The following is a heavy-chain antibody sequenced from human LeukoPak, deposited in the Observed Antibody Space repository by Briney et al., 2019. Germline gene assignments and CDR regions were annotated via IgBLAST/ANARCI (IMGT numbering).Heavy chain of an antibody. CDR2: IKQDGSEK. CDR1: GFIFSSYS. CDR3: ARGLGGY. J-gene: IGHJ4*02. Sequence: PGGSLRLSCAASGFIFSSYSMNWVRQAPGMGLEWVANIKQDGSEKYYVDSVKGRLTISRDNAKNSLYLQMNSLRAEDTAVYYCARGLGGYWGQGTLVTVSS. V-gene: IGHV3-7*03.